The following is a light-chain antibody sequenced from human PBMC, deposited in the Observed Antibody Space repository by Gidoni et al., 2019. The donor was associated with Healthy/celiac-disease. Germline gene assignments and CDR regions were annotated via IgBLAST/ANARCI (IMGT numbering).Light chain of an antibody. J-gene: IGKJ5*01. CDR1: QSVSSY. Sequence: IVLKQATATRSLSPGERATVSCRASQSVSSYLAWYQQKPGQAPRLLIYDASNRATGIPARFSGSGSGTDFTLTISSLEPEDFAVYYCQQRSNWPITFGQGTRLEIK. CDR3: QQRSNWPIT. CDR2: DAS. V-gene: IGKV3-11*01.